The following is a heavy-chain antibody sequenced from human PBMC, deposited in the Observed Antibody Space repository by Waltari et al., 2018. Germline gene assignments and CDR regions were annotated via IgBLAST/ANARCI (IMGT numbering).Heavy chain of an antibody. V-gene: IGHV3-23*01. CDR2: ISGSGGST. CDR1: GFPFSTMP. J-gene: IGHJ2*01. CDR3: AKDGVADWYFDL. Sequence: EVQLLESGGGLVQPGGSLSLPCPAPGFPFSTMPMSWFRQAPGKGLEWVSAISGSGGSTYYADSVKGRFTISRDNSKNTLYLQMNSLRAEDTAVYYCAKDGVADWYFDLWGRGTLVTVSS. D-gene: IGHD2-15*01.